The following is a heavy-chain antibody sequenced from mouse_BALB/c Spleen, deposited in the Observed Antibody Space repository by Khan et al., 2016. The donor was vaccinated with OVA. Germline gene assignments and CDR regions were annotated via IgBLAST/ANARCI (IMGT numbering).Heavy chain of an antibody. V-gene: IGHV1-4*01. CDR3: IGIPVPAYFFDY. CDR2: INPSSGYI. D-gene: IGHD2-14*01. CDR1: GYTFTNYT. J-gene: IGHJ2*01. Sequence: QVRLQQSGAELARPGASVKMSCKASGYTFTNYTMHWVKQRPGQGLEWIGYINPSSGYINYNQKFKDKATLTADKSSSTAYMQLTSLTSDASAVYYCIGIPVPAYFFDYWGQGTTLTVSS.